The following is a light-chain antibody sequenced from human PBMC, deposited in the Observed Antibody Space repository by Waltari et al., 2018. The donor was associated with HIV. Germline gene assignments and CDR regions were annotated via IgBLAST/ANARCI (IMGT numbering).Light chain of an antibody. CDR1: QSGSSN. V-gene: IGKV3-15*01. CDR2: VAS. Sequence: EIVMTPSPATLSVSPGESANFPCRASQSGSSNLAWYQQKPGQAPRLLIYVASSSAAGIPARCSGSGSGTEFTLTISSLQSDDVAVYYCQQYNNWPPLTFGGGTKVEIK. CDR3: QQYNNWPPLT. J-gene: IGKJ4*01.